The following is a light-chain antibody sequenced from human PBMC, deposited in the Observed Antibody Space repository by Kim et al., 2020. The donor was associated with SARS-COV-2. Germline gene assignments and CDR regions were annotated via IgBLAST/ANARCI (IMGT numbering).Light chain of an antibody. V-gene: IGLV1-40*03. CDR1: SSNIGAGFH. CDR3: QSFDSTLSAFV. Sequence: QRVTIACTWTSSNIGAGFHVNWYQHLPRLAPTLLVLANNNRPSGVPDRFSASKSDASAYLAITGLQAEDEDDYFCQSFDSTLSAFVFGVGTKVTVL. CDR2: ANN. J-gene: IGLJ1*01.